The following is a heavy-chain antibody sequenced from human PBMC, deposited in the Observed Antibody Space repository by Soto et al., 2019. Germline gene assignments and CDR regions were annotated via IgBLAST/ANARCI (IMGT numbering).Heavy chain of an antibody. J-gene: IGHJ5*02. CDR3: ARQVATKDWFDP. D-gene: IGHD5-12*01. V-gene: IGHV1-18*01. CDR2: ISAYNGNT. CDR1: GYTFTSYG. Sequence: SSVKVSCKASGYTFTSYGISWVRQAPGQGLEWMGWISAYNGNTNYAQKLQGRVTMTTDTSTSTAYMELRSLRSDETAVYYCARQVATKDWFDPWGQGTLVTVSS.